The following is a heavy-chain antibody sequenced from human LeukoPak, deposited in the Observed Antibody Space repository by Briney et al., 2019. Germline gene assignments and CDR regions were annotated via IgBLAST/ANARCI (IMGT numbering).Heavy chain of an antibody. CDR1: GFTFKNYA. CDR2: ISGSDAGT. J-gene: IGHJ4*02. V-gene: IGHV3-23*01. CDR3: AKAPLGRCTGAICYSFDY. D-gene: IGHD2-15*01. Sequence: GGSLRLSCAASGFTFKNYAMSWVRQAPGRGLEWLSAISGSDAGTYYADSVKGRFTISRDNSKNTLYLQMNSLRAEDAAVYYCAKAPLGRCTGAICYSFDYWGQGTLVTVSS.